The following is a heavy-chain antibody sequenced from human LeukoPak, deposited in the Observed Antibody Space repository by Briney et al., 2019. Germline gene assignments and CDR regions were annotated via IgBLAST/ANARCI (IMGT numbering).Heavy chain of an antibody. V-gene: IGHV4-38-2*02. J-gene: IGHJ6*03. CDR1: GYSISSGYY. D-gene: IGHD4-17*01. CDR2: IYHSGST. Sequence: KPSETLSLTCTVSGYSISSGYYWGWIRQPPGKGLEWIGSIYHSGSTYYNPSLKSRVTISVDTSKNQFSLKLSSVTAADTAVYYCARVSLPDGDSHYYYYMDVWGKGTTVTVSS. CDR3: ARVSLPDGDSHYYYYMDV.